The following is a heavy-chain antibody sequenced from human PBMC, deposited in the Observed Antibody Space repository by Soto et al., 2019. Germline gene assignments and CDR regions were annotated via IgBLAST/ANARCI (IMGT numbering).Heavy chain of an antibody. CDR2: IFYTGST. V-gene: IGHV4-61*01. CDR1: GGSVSRGSYY. Sequence: PSETLSLTCTVSGGSVSRGSYYWSWIRQPPGKGLEWIGYIFYTGSTNYNPSLKSRVTISVDTSKNQFSLKLSSVTAADTAVYYCASDSSGYYYVDAFDIWGQGTMVTVSS. D-gene: IGHD3-22*01. CDR3: ASDSSGYYYVDAFDI. J-gene: IGHJ3*02.